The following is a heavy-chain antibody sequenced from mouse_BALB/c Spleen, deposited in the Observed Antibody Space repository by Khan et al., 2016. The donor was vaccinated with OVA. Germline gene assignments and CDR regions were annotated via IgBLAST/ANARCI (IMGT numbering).Heavy chain of an antibody. D-gene: IGHD2-14*01. CDR1: GYAFTSYY. V-gene: IGHV1S135*01. CDR3: TRHGYVAWFTY. Sequence: VQLKQSGPELMKPGASVEISCKASGYAFTSYYIHWVMQSHGTSLEWIGYIDPFSGGTTYNQKFKGKATLTVAKSYSTAYIHLTNLTSEDSAVYYCTRHGYVAWFTYWGQGTLVTVSA. J-gene: IGHJ3*01. CDR2: IDPFSGGT.